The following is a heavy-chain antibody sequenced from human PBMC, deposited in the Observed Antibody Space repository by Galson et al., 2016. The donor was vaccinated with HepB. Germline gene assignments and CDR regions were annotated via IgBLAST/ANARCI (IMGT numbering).Heavy chain of an antibody. J-gene: IGHJ1*01. D-gene: IGHD2/OR15-2a*01. CDR3: ANIGLVQNTVPAPKYYPH. CDR1: GGVFITYA. Sequence: SVKVSCKASGGVFITYAFSWVRQAPGQGLEWVGMIVPLFGKSTSAPKFQGRVTITADKSTSTVYMELNSLTSDDTAPYFCANIGLVQNTVPAPKYYPHWGQGTLVTVSS. CDR2: IVPLFGKS. V-gene: IGHV1-69*04.